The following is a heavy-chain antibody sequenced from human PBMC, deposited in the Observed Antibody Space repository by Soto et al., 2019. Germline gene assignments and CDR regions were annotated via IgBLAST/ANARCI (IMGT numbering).Heavy chain of an antibody. CDR2: ISAYNGNT. Sequence: QVQLVQSGAEVKKPGASVKVSCKASGYTFTSYGISWVRQAPGQGLEWMGWISAYNGNTNYAQKLQGRVTMTTDTSTITAYMELRSLRSDDTAVYYCARDPARDFWSGSTYYYYGMDVWGQGTTVTVSS. J-gene: IGHJ6*02. CDR3: ARDPARDFWSGSTYYYYGMDV. V-gene: IGHV1-18*01. D-gene: IGHD3-3*01. CDR1: GYTFTSYG.